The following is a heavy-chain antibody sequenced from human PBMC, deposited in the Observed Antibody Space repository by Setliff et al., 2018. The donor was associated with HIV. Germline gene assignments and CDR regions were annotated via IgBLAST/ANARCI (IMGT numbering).Heavy chain of an antibody. D-gene: IGHD3-10*01. CDR2: IYDSGSP. CDR1: GGSTSNEY. Sequence: SETLSLTCTVSGGSTSNEYWSWIRQPPGKGLEWIGYIYDSGSPKYNPSLKSRVTISIDTSKSQISLKLTSVTAADTAVYYCAKVFFFGVDAFDIWGQGTMVTVSS. V-gene: IGHV4-59*01. CDR3: AKVFFFGVDAFDI. J-gene: IGHJ3*02.